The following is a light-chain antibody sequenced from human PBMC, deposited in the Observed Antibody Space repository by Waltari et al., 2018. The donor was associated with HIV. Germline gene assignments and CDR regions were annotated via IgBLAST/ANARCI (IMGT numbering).Light chain of an antibody. V-gene: IGLV3-21*02. J-gene: IGLJ2*01. Sequence: SSVLTQPPSVSVDPGQTVSMTCEGNNVGSKDVHWYQQKPGQAPVLVVYDDSDRPSGIPERFSGSKSGNTATLSISRVEVGDGADYYCQVWDIISAYVIFGGGTKLTVL. CDR2: DDS. CDR1: NVGSKD. CDR3: QVWDIISAYVI.